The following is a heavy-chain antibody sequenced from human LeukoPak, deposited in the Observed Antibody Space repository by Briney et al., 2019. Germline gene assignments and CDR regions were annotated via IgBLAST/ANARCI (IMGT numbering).Heavy chain of an antibody. V-gene: IGHV3-23*01. D-gene: IGHD2-8*01. Sequence: GGSLRLSCAASGFTFSLYAMSWVRQAPGKGLEWVSAISGSGGSTYYADSVKGRFTISRDNPGNSVYLQMNSLRAEDTAVYYCARLMFLWPPIYFDYWGQGTLVTVSS. CDR1: GFTFSLYA. CDR2: ISGSGGST. CDR3: ARLMFLWPPIYFDY. J-gene: IGHJ4*02.